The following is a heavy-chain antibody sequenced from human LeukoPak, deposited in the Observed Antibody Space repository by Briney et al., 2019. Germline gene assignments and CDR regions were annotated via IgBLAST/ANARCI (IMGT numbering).Heavy chain of an antibody. Sequence: TLSLTCTVSGGSISSGSYFGSWIRQPAGKGLEWIERIYTTGSTNYNPSLKSRLTISLETSKNQFSLKLISVPASNTAVYHCARGNSIPAAGNAGFAPWGQGTLVTVSS. J-gene: IGHJ5*02. CDR2: IYTTGST. D-gene: IGHD6-13*01. V-gene: IGHV4-61*02. CDR1: GGSISSGSYF. CDR3: ARGNSIPAAGNAGFAP.